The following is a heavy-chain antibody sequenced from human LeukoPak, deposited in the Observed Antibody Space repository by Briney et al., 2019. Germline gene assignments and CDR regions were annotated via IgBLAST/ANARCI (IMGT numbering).Heavy chain of an antibody. V-gene: IGHV3-23*01. CDR1: GFTFSTEA. Sequence: PGGSLRLSCEVSGFTFSTEAMTWVRQAPGKGLEWVSSISDISRTTYYADSVQGRFTISRNNSRNTVYLQMNSLRVEDTAFYYCAKKLGFIPQFDYWSQGTLVAVSS. CDR2: ISDISRTT. D-gene: IGHD6-13*01. CDR3: AKKLGFIPQFDY. J-gene: IGHJ4*02.